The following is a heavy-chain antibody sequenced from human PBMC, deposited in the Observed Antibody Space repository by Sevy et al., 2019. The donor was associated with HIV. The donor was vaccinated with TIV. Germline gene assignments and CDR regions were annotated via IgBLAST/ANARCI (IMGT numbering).Heavy chain of an antibody. CDR1: GYTFSDYY. V-gene: IGHV1-2*07. CDR3: ARGMSAYLLANGMDV. Sequence: ASVKVSCKAYGYTFSDYYMHWVRQAPGQGLEWMGWINPNRGGTNYAHKFQGRVTMTRDTSISTAYMELSSLRSDDTAIYYCARGMSAYLLANGMDVLGQGTTVTVSS. J-gene: IGHJ6*02. CDR2: INPNRGGT. D-gene: IGHD3-3*01.